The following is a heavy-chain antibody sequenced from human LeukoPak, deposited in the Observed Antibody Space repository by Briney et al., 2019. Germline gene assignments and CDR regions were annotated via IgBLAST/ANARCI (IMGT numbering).Heavy chain of an antibody. CDR3: ARGVMYFDS. V-gene: IGHV3-7*04. J-gene: IGHJ4*02. CDR2: IKEDGGEQ. CDR1: GFTFHSYW. Sequence: GGSLRLSCVASGFTFHSYWMSWVRQAPGKGLEWVANIKEDGGEQYFVDSVKGRFTMSRDNAKNSLYLQMNTLRAEDTAVYYCARGVMYFDSWGQGTRVTVSS.